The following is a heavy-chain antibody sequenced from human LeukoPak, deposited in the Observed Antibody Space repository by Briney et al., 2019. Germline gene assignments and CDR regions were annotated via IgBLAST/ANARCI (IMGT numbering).Heavy chain of an antibody. CDR2: ISYDGSNK. CDR1: GFTFSSYG. Sequence: GGSLRLSCAASGFTFSSYGMHWVRQAPGKGLEWVAVISYDGSNKYYADSVKGRFTISRDNSKNTLYLQINSLRVEDTAVYYCAKVKVAGKMYNWFDPWGQGTLVTVSS. CDR3: AKVKVAGKMYNWFDP. J-gene: IGHJ5*02. V-gene: IGHV3-30*18. D-gene: IGHD6-19*01.